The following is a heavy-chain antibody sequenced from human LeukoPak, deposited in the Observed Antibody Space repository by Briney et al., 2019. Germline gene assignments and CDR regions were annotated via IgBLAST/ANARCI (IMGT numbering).Heavy chain of an antibody. J-gene: IGHJ4*02. D-gene: IGHD4-11*01. V-gene: IGHV3-33*06. CDR1: GFTFSHYG. Sequence: SGGSPRLSCAASGFTFSHYGFHWVRQAPGKGLEWVAVIWSDGTNKYYGDSVKGRFMIYRDDSQNTVYLQMNSLRAEDTAVYYCSKDAQRGFDYSNSLEYWGQGSLVTVSS. CDR3: SKDAQRGFDYSNSLEY. CDR2: IWSDGTNK.